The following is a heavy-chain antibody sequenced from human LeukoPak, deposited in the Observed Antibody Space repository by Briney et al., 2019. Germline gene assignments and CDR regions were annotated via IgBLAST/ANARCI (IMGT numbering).Heavy chain of an antibody. V-gene: IGHV5-51*01. Sequence: GESLKISCKGSGYRFTSYWIGRVRQMPGKGLEWMGFIYPGDSDTRYSPSFEGQVTISADKSISTAYLQWSSLKASDTAIYYCARQPDYNILTGYFYYFDYWGQGTLVTVSS. CDR3: ARQPDYNILTGYFYYFDY. D-gene: IGHD3-9*01. CDR1: GYRFTSYW. J-gene: IGHJ4*02. CDR2: IYPGDSDT.